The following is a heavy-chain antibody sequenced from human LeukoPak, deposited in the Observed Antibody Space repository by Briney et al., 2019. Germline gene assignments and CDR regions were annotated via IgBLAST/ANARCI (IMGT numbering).Heavy chain of an antibody. CDR2: INAENGDT. Sequence: ASVKVSCKASGYSFTSYGISWVRQAPGQRPEWMGRINAENGDTKYSQKFQGRVTITRDTFARTSYMELSSLRSEDTAVYYCARDQYNVIDSWGQGTLVTVSS. CDR1: GYSFTSYG. J-gene: IGHJ4*02. CDR3: ARDQYNVIDS. V-gene: IGHV1-3*01. D-gene: IGHD1-14*01.